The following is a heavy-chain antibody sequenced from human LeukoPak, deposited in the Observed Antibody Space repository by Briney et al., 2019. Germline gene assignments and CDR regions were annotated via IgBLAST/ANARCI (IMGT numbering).Heavy chain of an antibody. CDR1: GFTFTSYG. J-gene: IGHJ4*01. D-gene: IGHD6-19*01. Sequence: PGGSLRLSCAASGFTFTSYGMHWVRQAPGKGLEWVALTRYDKSNIYYADSVKGRFTISRDNSRNTLYLQMSSLRAEDTAVYYCTRGSSSHQDSFDSWGHGTLVTVSS. CDR3: TRGSSSHQDSFDS. V-gene: IGHV3-30*02. CDR2: TRYDKSNI.